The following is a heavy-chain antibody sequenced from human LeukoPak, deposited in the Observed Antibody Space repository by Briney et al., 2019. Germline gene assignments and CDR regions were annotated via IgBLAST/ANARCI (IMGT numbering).Heavy chain of an antibody. Sequence: GGSLRLSCAASGFTFSSYAMSWVRQAPGKGLEWVSAISGSGGSTYYADFVKGRFTISRDNSKNTLYLQMNSLRAEDTAVYYGANSVSSGYYSYYWGQGTLVTVSS. V-gene: IGHV3-23*01. CDR2: ISGSGGST. CDR3: ANSVSSGYYSYY. J-gene: IGHJ4*02. CDR1: GFTFSSYA. D-gene: IGHD3-22*01.